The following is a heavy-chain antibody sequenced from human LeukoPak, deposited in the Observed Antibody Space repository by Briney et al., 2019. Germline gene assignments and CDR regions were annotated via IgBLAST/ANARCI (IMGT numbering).Heavy chain of an antibody. CDR3: AAGNDYFDY. D-gene: IGHD4-23*01. V-gene: IGHV4-34*01. CDR1: GGSFSGYY. Sequence: SETLSLTCAVYGGSFSGYYWSWIRQPPGKGLEWIGEVNHSGSTNYNPSLKSRVTISVDTSKNQFSLKLSSVTAADTAVYYCAAGNDYFDYWGQGTLVTVSS. J-gene: IGHJ4*02. CDR2: VNHSGST.